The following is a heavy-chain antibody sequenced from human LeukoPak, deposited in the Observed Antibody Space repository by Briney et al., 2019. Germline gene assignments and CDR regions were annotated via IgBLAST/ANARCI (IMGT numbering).Heavy chain of an antibody. D-gene: IGHD5-24*01. Sequence: GGSLRLSCAASGFTFSSYAMSWVRQAPGKGLEWVSAISGSGASTYYADSVKGRFTISRDKSKNTLYLQINSLRAEDTAVYYCARVIDMATVPPHALGYWGQGTLVTVSS. J-gene: IGHJ4*02. V-gene: IGHV3-23*01. CDR1: GFTFSSYA. CDR3: ARVIDMATVPPHALGY. CDR2: ISGSGAST.